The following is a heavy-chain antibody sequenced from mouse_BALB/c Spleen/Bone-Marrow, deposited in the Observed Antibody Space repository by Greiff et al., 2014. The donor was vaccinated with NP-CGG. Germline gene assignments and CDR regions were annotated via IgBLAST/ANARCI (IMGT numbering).Heavy chain of an antibody. D-gene: IGHD4-1*01. J-gene: IGHJ2*01. Sequence: QVQLQQHGAELVKPGTSVTMSCKASGYPFPSYWMHWVKQRPGQGLEGIGDIYPGSDSTNYNEKFKSKATLTVDTSSSAAYMQLSSLTSEDSAVYYCAREKDWVFDYWGQGTTLTVSS. CDR1: GYPFPSYW. V-gene: IGHV1-55*01. CDR2: IYPGSDST. CDR3: AREKDWVFDY.